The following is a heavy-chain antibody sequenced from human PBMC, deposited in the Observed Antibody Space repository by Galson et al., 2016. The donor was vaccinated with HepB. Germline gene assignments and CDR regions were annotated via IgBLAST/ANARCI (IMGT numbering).Heavy chain of an antibody. J-gene: IGHJ1*01. D-gene: IGHD2-15*01. CDR3: ARSVGGYCSGVSCYKYFQH. V-gene: IGHV4-34*01. Sequence: SETLSLTCTVDGGSFNGYYWTWIRQPPGTGLEWIGEITPRGRPNYNPSLKSRATISVDTPKNQFSLGLRSVTAADTAVYYCARSVGGYCSGVSCYKYFQHWGQGTLVTVSS. CDR1: GGSFNGYY. CDR2: ITPRGRP.